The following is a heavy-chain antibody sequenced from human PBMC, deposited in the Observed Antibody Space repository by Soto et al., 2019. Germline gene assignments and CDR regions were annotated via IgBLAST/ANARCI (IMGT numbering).Heavy chain of an antibody. Sequence: PGGSLRLSCAASGFTFSSYGMHWVRQAPGKGLEWVAVISYDGSNKYYADSVKGRFTISRDNSKNTLYLQMNSLRAEDTAVYYCAKGEHIVVVTALPYWGQGTLVTVSS. CDR3: AKGEHIVVVTALPY. V-gene: IGHV3-30*18. CDR1: GFTFSSYG. D-gene: IGHD2-21*02. CDR2: ISYDGSNK. J-gene: IGHJ4*02.